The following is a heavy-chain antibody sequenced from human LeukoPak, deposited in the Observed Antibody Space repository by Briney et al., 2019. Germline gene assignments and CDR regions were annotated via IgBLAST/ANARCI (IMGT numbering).Heavy chain of an antibody. Sequence: SETLSLTCTVSGGSISSSSYYWGWIRQPPGKGLEWIGSIYYSGSTYYNPSLKSRVTISVDTSKNQFSLKLSSVTAADTAVYYCARHISPSHSSRFYPWGQGTLVTVSS. D-gene: IGHD5-18*01. CDR2: IYYSGST. J-gene: IGHJ5*02. V-gene: IGHV4-39*01. CDR1: GGSISSSSYY. CDR3: ARHISPSHSSRFYP.